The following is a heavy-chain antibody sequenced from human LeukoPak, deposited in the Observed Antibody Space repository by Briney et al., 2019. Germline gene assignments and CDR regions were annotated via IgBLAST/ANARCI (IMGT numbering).Heavy chain of an antibody. CDR1: GGSISSYY. Sequence: PSETLSLTCTVSGGSISSYYWSWIRQSPGKGLEWVGFIHHSGTTKINPSLQSRVTMSIDTSKNQLSLKLTSVTAADSALYFCATNTGSFFAWFDYWGRGILVTVSS. CDR2: IHHSGTT. D-gene: IGHD1-26*01. CDR3: ATNTGSFFAWFDY. J-gene: IGHJ4*02. V-gene: IGHV4-59*03.